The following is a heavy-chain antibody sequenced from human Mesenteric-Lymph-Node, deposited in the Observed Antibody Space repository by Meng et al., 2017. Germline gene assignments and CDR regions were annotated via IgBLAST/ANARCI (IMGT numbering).Heavy chain of an antibody. CDR3: ARDDYYDSSGYYYSGY. Sequence: ASVMVFCKASGYTFTSYGISWLRQAPGQGLEWMGWISAYNGNTNYAQKLQGRVTMTTDTSTSTAYMELRSLRSDDTAVYYCARDDYYDSSGYYYSGYWGQGTLVTVSS. CDR2: ISAYNGNT. J-gene: IGHJ4*02. D-gene: IGHD3-22*01. V-gene: IGHV1-18*01. CDR1: GYTFTSYG.